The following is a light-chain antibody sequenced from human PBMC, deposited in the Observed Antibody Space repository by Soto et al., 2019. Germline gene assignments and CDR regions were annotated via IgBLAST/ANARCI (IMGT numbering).Light chain of an antibody. CDR1: SSDVGGYNY. Sequence: QSALTQPASVSGSPGQSITISCTGTSSDVGGYNYVSWYQQHPGKAPKLMIYEVSNRPSGVSNRCSGSKSGNAASLTISGLQPEDEADYYCSSYTSSSTYVIFGGGTKVTVL. V-gene: IGLV2-14*01. CDR2: EVS. CDR3: SSYTSSSTYVI. J-gene: IGLJ2*01.